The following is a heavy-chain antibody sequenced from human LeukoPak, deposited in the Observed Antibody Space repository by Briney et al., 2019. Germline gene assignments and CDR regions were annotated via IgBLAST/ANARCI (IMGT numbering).Heavy chain of an antibody. CDR1: GGFISSSSYY. CDR3: ARQGALTGYSPNWFDP. V-gene: IGHV4-39*01. D-gene: IGHD3-9*01. CDR2: IYYSGST. Sequence: SETLSLTCTVSGGFISSSSYYWGWIRQPPGKGLEWIGSIYYSGSTYYNPSLKSRVTISVDTSKNQFSLKLSSVTAADTAVYYCARQGALTGYSPNWFDPWGQGTLVTVSS. J-gene: IGHJ5*02.